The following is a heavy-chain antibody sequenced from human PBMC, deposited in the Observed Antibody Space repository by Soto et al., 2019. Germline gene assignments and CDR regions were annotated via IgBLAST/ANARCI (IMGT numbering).Heavy chain of an antibody. CDR1: GYPFTTYG. J-gene: IGHJ4*01. Sequence: GASVKVSCKASGYPFTTYGITWVRQAPGQGLEWMGWISTYNGNTNYAQSLQGRVTMTRETSSTTAYMELRSLRSEDTAVYYCARVMTPFGVLSKGPYYWG. D-gene: IGHD3-3*01. CDR3: ARVMTPFGVLSKGPYY. V-gene: IGHV1-18*04. CDR2: ISTYNGNT.